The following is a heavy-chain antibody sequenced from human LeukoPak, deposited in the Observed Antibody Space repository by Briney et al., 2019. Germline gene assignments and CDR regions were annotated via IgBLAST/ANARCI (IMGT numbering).Heavy chain of an antibody. Sequence: SETLSLTCGVDDGPFGGYYWSWLRQSPGKGLEWIGEINHSGRTNYNLSLKSRVAISVDTSKKQFSLKVTSVTAADTGVYYCARDGNVLVVTQKKKKPFDLWGQGTLVIVSP. CDR3: ARDGNVLVVTQKKKKPFDL. V-gene: IGHV4-34*01. J-gene: IGHJ4*02. CDR1: DGPFGGYY. D-gene: IGHD2-8*02. CDR2: INHSGRT.